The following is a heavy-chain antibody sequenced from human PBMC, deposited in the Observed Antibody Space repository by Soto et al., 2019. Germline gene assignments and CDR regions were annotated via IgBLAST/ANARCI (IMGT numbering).Heavy chain of an antibody. CDR1: GASIGTSNW. J-gene: IGHJ1*01. Sequence: PSETLSLTCAVSGASIGTSNWWSWVRQSPGKGLEWIGEIHDSGSTNYNPSLKSRVTISVDTSKNQFSLKLTSVTAADTAVYYCAKHSWLQLLPQHWGPGTLVTVSS. D-gene: IGHD5-12*01. CDR2: IHDSGST. V-gene: IGHV4-4*02. CDR3: AKHSWLQLLPQH.